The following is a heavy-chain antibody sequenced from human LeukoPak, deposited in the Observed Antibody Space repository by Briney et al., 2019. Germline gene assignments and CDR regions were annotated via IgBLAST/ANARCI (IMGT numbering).Heavy chain of an antibody. CDR2: ISWNSDSI. J-gene: IGHJ4*02. CDR3: AKRGGTLYSGYDRGSFDY. CDR1: GFTFGDYA. V-gene: IGHV3-9*01. Sequence: SLRLSCAASGFTFGDYAMHWVRQAPGKGLEWVSGISWNSDSIGYADSVKGRFTISRDNAKNSLYLQMNSLRAEDTALYYCAKRGGTLYSGYDRGSFDYWGQGTLVTVSS. D-gene: IGHD5-12*01.